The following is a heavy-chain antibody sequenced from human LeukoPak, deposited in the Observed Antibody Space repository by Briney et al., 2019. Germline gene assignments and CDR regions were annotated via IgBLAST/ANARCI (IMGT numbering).Heavy chain of an antibody. V-gene: IGHV4-34*01. D-gene: IGHD2-2*01. CDR3: AREIKGGYCSSTSCYAPPYYYYYMDV. Sequence: ALETLSLTCAVYGGSFSGYYWSWIRQPPGKGLEWIGEINHSGSTNYNPSLKSRVTISVDTSKNQFSLKLSSVTAADTAVYYCAREIKGGYCSSTSCYAPPYYYYYMDVWGKGTTVTVSS. CDR2: INHSGST. CDR1: GGSFSGYY. J-gene: IGHJ6*03.